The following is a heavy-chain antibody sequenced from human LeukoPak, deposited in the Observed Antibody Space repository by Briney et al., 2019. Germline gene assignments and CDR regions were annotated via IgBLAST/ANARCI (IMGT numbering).Heavy chain of an antibody. D-gene: IGHD6-19*01. J-gene: IGHJ4*02. CDR1: GYTFTSYG. Sequence: ASVKVSCKASGYTFTSYGISWVRQAPGQGLEWMGWISAYNGNTNYAQKLQGRVTMTTDTSTSTAYMELRSLRSDDTAVYYCARGGVAPEQWLVLGGNFDYWGQGTLVTVSS. V-gene: IGHV1-18*01. CDR2: ISAYNGNT. CDR3: ARGGVAPEQWLVLGGNFDY.